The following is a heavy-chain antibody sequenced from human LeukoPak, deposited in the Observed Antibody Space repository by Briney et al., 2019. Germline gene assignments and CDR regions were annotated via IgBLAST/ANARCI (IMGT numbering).Heavy chain of an antibody. Sequence: ASVKVSCKASGYTFTSYDINWVRQATGQGREWMGWMNPNSGNTGYAQKFQGRVTMTRNTSISTAYMELSSLRSEDTAVYYCARVITRWFGDPGPFDPWGQGTLVTVSS. D-gene: IGHD3-10*01. CDR2: MNPNSGNT. CDR1: GYTFTSYD. CDR3: ARVITRWFGDPGPFDP. J-gene: IGHJ5*02. V-gene: IGHV1-8*01.